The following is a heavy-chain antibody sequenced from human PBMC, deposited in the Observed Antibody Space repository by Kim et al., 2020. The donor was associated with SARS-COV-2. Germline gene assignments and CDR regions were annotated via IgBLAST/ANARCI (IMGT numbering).Heavy chain of an antibody. V-gene: IGHV5-10-1*01. J-gene: IGHJ5*02. CDR1: GYSFTSYW. CDR2: IDPSDSYT. Sequence: GESLKISCKGSGYSFTSYWISWVRQIPGKGLEWMGRIDPSDSYTNYSPSFQGHVTNSADKSISTAYLQWSSLKASDTAVYYCARHGSSWYLTFWFDPWGQGALVTVSS. CDR3: ARHGSSWYLTFWFDP. D-gene: IGHD6-13*01.